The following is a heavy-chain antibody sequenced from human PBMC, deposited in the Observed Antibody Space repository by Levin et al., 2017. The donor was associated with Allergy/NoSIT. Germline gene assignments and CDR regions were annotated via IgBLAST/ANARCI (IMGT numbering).Heavy chain of an antibody. CDR3: AKERGRWLQLEHYFDY. CDR1: GFTFSSYG. Sequence: GGSLRLSCAASGFTFSSYGMHWVRQAPGKGLEWVAVISYDGSNKYYADSVKGRFTISRDNSKNTLYLQMNSLRAEDTAVYYCAKERGRWLQLEHYFDYWGQGTLVTVSS. J-gene: IGHJ4*02. D-gene: IGHD5-24*01. CDR2: ISYDGSNK. V-gene: IGHV3-30*18.